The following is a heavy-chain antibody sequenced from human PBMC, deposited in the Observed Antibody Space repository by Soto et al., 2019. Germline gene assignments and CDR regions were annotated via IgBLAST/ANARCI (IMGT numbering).Heavy chain of an antibody. D-gene: IGHD3-3*01. CDR1: GGTFSSYS. Sequence: ASVKVSFKASGGTFSSYSISWVRQAPGQGLECMGGIIPIFGTANYAQKFQGRVTITADESTSTAYMELSSLRSEDTAVYYCAREFPTIFGVVPYYYYGMDVWGQGTTVTV. J-gene: IGHJ6*02. V-gene: IGHV1-69*13. CDR3: AREFPTIFGVVPYYYYGMDV. CDR2: IIPIFGTA.